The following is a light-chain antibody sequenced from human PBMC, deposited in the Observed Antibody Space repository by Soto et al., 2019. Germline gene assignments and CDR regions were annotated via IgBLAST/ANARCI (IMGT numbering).Light chain of an antibody. CDR1: TGAVTSGHY. V-gene: IGLV7-46*01. CDR2: DTN. CDR3: LLYYSGTRE. J-gene: IGLJ2*01. Sequence: QTVVTQEPSLTVSPGGTVTLTCGSSTGAVTSGHYPFWFQQKPGQAPRTLIYDTNNKHSWTPVRFSGSLLGGKAALTLSGAQPEDEADYCGLLYYSGTREFGGGTKLTVL.